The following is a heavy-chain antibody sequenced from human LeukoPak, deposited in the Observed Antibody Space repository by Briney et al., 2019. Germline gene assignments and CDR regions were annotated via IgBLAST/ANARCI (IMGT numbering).Heavy chain of an antibody. CDR3: ATDILTGANDY. CDR1: GYTFTSYH. V-gene: IGHV1-46*01. Sequence: ASVKVSCKASGYTFTSYHMHWVRQAPGQGLEGMGIINPSGGSTSYAQKFQDRVTMTRDTSTTTVYMELSSLRSEDTAVYYCATDILTGANDYWGQGTLVTVSS. CDR2: INPSGGST. D-gene: IGHD3-9*01. J-gene: IGHJ4*02.